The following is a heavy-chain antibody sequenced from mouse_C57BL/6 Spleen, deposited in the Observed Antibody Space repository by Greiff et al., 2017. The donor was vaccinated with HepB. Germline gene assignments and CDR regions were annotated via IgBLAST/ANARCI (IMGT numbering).Heavy chain of an antibody. D-gene: IGHD2-9*01. V-gene: IGHV5-17*01. CDR2: ISSGSSTI. CDR3: ARPTMVTTRGFAY. Sequence: DVKLVESGGGLVKPGGSLKLSCAASGFTFSDYGMHWVRQAPEKGLEWVAYISSGSSTIYYADTVKGRFTISRDNAKNTLFLQMTSLRSEDTAMYYCARPTMVTTRGFAYWGQGTLVTVSA. J-gene: IGHJ3*01. CDR1: GFTFSDYG.